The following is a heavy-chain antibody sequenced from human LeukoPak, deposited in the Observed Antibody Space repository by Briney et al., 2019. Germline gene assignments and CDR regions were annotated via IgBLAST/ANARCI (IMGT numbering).Heavy chain of an antibody. CDR1: GINFSSFA. CDR3: ATRGFAGSRSYYSRD. J-gene: IGHJ4*02. D-gene: IGHD3-10*01. Sequence: GGSLRLFCAASGINFSSFAMRWVRQDPGKGLGWVSNITDRGGSRYYADSVQGRFTISRDNSKNTLYLQMDSLRAEDTAVYYCATRGFAGSRSYYSRDWGQGALVTVSS. V-gene: IGHV3-23*01. CDR2: ITDRGGSR.